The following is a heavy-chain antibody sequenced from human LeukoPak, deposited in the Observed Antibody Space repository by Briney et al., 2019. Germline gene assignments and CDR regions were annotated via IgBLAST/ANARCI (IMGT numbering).Heavy chain of an antibody. J-gene: IGHJ5*02. D-gene: IGHD2-2*01. Sequence: SETLSLTCAVYGGSFSGYYWSWIRQPPGKGLEWIGETNHSGSTNYNPSLKSRVTISVDTSKNQFSLKLSSVTAADTAVYYCARYQKDIVVVPASAWFDPWGQGTLVTVSS. CDR3: ARYQKDIVVVPASAWFDP. CDR2: TNHSGST. V-gene: IGHV4-34*01. CDR1: GGSFSGYY.